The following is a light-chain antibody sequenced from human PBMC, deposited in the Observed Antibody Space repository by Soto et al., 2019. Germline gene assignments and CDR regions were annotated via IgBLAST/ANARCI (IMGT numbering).Light chain of an antibody. CDR1: QSVSNSY. J-gene: IGKJ4*01. CDR2: GAS. CDR3: QLYCSSPPLT. Sequence: EIVLTQSPGTLSLSPGERATLSCRASQSVSNSYLAWYQQKPCQAPRLLIYGASSRATGIPDRFSGSGSGTDFTLTISRREPEDGAVYYCQLYCSSPPLTFGGVTKVEIK. V-gene: IGKV3-20*01.